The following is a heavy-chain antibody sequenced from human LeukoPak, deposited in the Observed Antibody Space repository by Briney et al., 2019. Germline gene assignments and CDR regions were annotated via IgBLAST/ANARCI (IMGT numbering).Heavy chain of an antibody. J-gene: IGHJ4*02. CDR3: AKDMHSDSSGYQDY. Sequence: PGGSLRLSCAVTGLTFSTSWITWIRQAPGKGLEWVAFIRYNGNNKYYADSVKGRFNTSRDNSKKTLYLQMNSVRAAETAVYYCAKDMHSDSSGYQDYWGQGTLVTVSS. CDR1: GLTFSTSW. V-gene: IGHV3-30*02. CDR2: IRYNGNNK. D-gene: IGHD3-22*01.